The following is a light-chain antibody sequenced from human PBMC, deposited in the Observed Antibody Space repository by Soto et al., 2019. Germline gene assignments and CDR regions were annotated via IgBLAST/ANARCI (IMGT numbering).Light chain of an antibody. CDR3: QQCSNWPLT. CDR1: QSISTY. Sequence: EIVLTQSPVTLSLSPGERATLSCRASQSISTYLAWYQQKPGQAPRLLIDAASNRATGIPARFSGSGSGTDFTLTISSLEPEHFAVYYCQQCSNWPLTFGGGTKVEIK. J-gene: IGKJ4*01. V-gene: IGKV3-11*01. CDR2: AAS.